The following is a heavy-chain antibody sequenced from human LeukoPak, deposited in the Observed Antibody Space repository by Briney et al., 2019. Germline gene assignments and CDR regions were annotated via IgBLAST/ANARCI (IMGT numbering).Heavy chain of an antibody. D-gene: IGHD3-22*01. J-gene: IGHJ4*02. Sequence: GGSLRLSCAASGFTVSSNYMSWVRQAPGKGLEWISGISGSGGSTYYADSVKGRFTISRDNSKNTLFLQMNRLRVEDTAVYYCAKGGSYYYDTSGYFGYWGQGTLVTVSS. CDR3: AKGGSYYYDTSGYFGY. CDR2: ISGSGGST. CDR1: GFTVSSNY. V-gene: IGHV3-23*01.